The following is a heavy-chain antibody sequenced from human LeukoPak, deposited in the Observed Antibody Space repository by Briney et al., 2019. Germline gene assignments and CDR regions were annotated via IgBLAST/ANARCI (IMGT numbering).Heavy chain of an antibody. CDR3: VRGGFNGN. Sequence: GGSLRPSFIASGFPFSSDRMHWVPQVPGKGLVWVSRIETDGAGAVYADAVEGRFTISRDNAKNMLYLQMNSLRAEDTAVYYCVRGGFNGNWGQGTLVTVSS. V-gene: IGHV3-74*03. J-gene: IGHJ4*02. CDR1: GFPFSSDR. CDR2: IETDGAGA. D-gene: IGHD2-8*01.